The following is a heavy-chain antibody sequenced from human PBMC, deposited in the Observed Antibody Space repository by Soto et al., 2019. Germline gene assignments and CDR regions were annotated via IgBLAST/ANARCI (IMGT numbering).Heavy chain of an antibody. D-gene: IGHD3-3*01. CDR1: GYSFTSYW. V-gene: IGHV5-51*01. J-gene: IGHJ4*02. CDR2: IYPGDSDT. Sequence: PGESLKISCKGSGYSFTSYWIGWVRQMPGKGLEWMGIIYPGDSDTRYSPSFQGQVTISADKSISTAYLQWSSLKASDTAMYYCASHAYDFWSGQEPFDDWGQGTLVTVSS. CDR3: ASHAYDFWSGQEPFDD.